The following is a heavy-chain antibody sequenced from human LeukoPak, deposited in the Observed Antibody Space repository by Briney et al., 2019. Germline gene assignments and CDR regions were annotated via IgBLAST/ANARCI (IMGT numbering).Heavy chain of an antibody. V-gene: IGHV5-51*01. CDR1: GYSFASSW. CDR3: ARVPAANGPGDY. D-gene: IGHD2-15*01. CDR2: IYPGDSNP. Sequence: GESLKISCKGSGYSFASSWIGWVRQMPGKGLEWMGIIYPGDSNPKYNPSFQGQVTTSADKSISTAYPQWSSLQASDTAIYYCARVPAANGPGDYWGQGTLVTVSS. J-gene: IGHJ4*02.